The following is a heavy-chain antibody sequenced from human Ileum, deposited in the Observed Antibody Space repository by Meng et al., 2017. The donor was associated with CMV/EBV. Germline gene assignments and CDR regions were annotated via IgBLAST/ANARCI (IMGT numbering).Heavy chain of an antibody. CDR1: GGSISSYY. Sequence: SETLSLTCTVSGGSISSYYWSWIRQPPGEGLEWIGYIYYSGSTNYNPSLKSRVTISVDTSKNQFSLKLSSVTAADTAVYYCAREGDYFDYWGQGTLVTVSS. V-gene: IGHV4-59*01. CDR2: IYYSGST. J-gene: IGHJ4*02. CDR3: AREGDYFDY.